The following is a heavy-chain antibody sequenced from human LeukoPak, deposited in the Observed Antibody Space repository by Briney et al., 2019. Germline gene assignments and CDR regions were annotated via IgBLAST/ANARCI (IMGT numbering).Heavy chain of an antibody. V-gene: IGHV1-18*01. CDR3: ARVYNSYYYYMDV. CDR1: GYTFDIYG. CDR2: IATYNGKT. Sequence: PSVKLSCKASGYTFDIYGIAWVRQAPGQGLEWMGWIATYNGKTDYAQNLQGRVTMTTDLSTGTAYMELRSLRSDDTAVYYCARVYNSYYYYMDVWGKGTPVTVSS. J-gene: IGHJ6*03. D-gene: IGHD1-14*01.